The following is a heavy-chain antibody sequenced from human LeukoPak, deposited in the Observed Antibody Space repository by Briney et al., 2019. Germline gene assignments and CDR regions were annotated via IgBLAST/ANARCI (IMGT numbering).Heavy chain of an antibody. V-gene: IGHV1-18*01. D-gene: IGHD1-26*01. CDR1: GYTFTSYG. Sequence: ASVKVSCKASGYTFTSYGISWVRQAPGQGLEWMVWISAYNGNTNYAQKLQGRVTMTTDTSTSTAYMELRSLRSDDTAVYYCARHPYSGSYYYYYGMDVWGQGTTVTVSS. CDR3: ARHPYSGSYYYYYGMDV. J-gene: IGHJ6*02. CDR2: ISAYNGNT.